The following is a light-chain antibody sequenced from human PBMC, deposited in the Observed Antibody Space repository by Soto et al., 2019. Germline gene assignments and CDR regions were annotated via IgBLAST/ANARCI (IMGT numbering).Light chain of an antibody. V-gene: IGKV3-11*01. CDR2: DAS. CDR1: QSVSSY. CDR3: QQRSNWPLT. J-gene: IGKJ4*01. Sequence: IVLTQSPATLSLSPGERATLSCRASQSVSSYLAWYQQKPGQAPRLLIYDASNRATGIPARFSGSGSGTDFNLTISRLEPEDFAVYYCQQRSNWPLTFGGGNKVELK.